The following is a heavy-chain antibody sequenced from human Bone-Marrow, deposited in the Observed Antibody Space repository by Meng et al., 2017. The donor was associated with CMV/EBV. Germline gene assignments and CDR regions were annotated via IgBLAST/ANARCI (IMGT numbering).Heavy chain of an antibody. D-gene: IGHD2-2*01. Sequence: SETLSLTCTVAGGSISSISYYWGWIRQPPGKGLEWIGSIYYSGSTYYNPSLKSRVTISVDTSKNQFSLKLSSVTAADTAVYYFAREEIVVVPAALKGYNWFDPWGQGTLVTVSS. CDR1: GGSISSISYY. CDR3: AREEIVVVPAALKGYNWFDP. CDR2: IYYSGST. V-gene: IGHV4-39*07. J-gene: IGHJ5*02.